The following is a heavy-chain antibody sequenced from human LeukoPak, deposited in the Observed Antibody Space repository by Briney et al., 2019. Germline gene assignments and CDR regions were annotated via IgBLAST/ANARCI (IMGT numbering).Heavy chain of an antibody. CDR2: IYTSGST. CDR3: AREKKSGYDSGMVDWFDP. D-gene: IGHD5-12*01. J-gene: IGHJ5*02. V-gene: IGHV4-61*02. CDR1: GGSISSGSYY. Sequence: PSQTLSLTCTVSGGSISSGSYYWSWIRQPAGKGLEWIGRIYTSGSTNYNPSLKSRVTISVDTSKNQFSLKLSSVTAADTAVYYRAREKKSGYDSGMVDWFDPWGQGTLVTVSS.